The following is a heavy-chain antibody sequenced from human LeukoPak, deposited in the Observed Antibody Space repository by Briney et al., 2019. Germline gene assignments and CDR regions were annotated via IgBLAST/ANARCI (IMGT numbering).Heavy chain of an antibody. V-gene: IGHV1-2*02. D-gene: IGHD5-18*01. CDR3: ARAVIGIQLWPYGGPDFDY. CDR1: GGTFSSYA. J-gene: IGHJ4*02. Sequence: GASVKVSCKASGGTFSSYAISWVRQAPGQGLEWMGWINPNSGGTNYAQKFQGRVTMTRDTSISTAYMELSRLRSDDTAVYYCARAVIGIQLWPYGGPDFDYWGQGTLVTVSS. CDR2: INPNSGGT.